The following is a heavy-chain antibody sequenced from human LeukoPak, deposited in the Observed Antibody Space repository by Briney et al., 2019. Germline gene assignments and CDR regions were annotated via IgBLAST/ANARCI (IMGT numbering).Heavy chain of an antibody. J-gene: IGHJ4*02. D-gene: IGHD2-2*01. CDR2: IYYSGST. Sequence: PSETLSLTCTVSGGSISSSSYYWGWIRQPPGKGLEWIGYIYYSGSTNYNPSLKSRVTISVDTSKNQFSLKLSSVTAADTAVYYCARDPYAQGYFDYWGQGTLVTVSS. CDR1: GGSISSSSYY. V-gene: IGHV4-61*01. CDR3: ARDPYAQGYFDY.